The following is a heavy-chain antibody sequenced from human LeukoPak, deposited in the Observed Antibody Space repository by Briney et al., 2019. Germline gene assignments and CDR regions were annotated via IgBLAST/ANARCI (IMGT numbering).Heavy chain of an antibody. J-gene: IGHJ4*02. CDR1: GYTFTSYY. V-gene: IGHV1-46*01. D-gene: IGHD3-16*01. CDR2: INPSGGST. CDR3: ARLVGGVDY. Sequence: GASVKVSCKASGYTFTSYYIHWVRQAPGQGLEWMGIINPSGGSTTYAQKFQGRVTMTRDTSISTAYMELSRLRSDDTAVYYCARLVGGVDYWGQGTLVTVSS.